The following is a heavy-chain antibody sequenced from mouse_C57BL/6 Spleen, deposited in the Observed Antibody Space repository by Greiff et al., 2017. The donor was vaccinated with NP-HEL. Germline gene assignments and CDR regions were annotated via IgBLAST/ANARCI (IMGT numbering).Heavy chain of an antibody. CDR1: GYTFTSYW. D-gene: IGHD2-3*01. J-gene: IGHJ2*01. CDR2: IDPSDSYT. Sequence: QVQLKQPGAELVMPGASVKLSCKASGYTFTSYWMHWVKPRPGQGLEWIGEIDPSDSYTNYNQKFKGKSTLTVEKSSSTAYMQLSSLTSEDSAVYYCARGKVDGYYVEYFDYWGQGTTLTVSS. V-gene: IGHV1-69*01. CDR3: ARGKVDGYYVEYFDY.